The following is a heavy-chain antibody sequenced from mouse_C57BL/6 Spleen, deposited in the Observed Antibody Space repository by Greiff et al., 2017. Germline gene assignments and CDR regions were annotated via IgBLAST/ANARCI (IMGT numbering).Heavy chain of an antibody. D-gene: IGHD1-1*01. CDR1: GYSITSGYY. CDR3: ARENYGSSYRFAY. Sequence: DVKLQESGPGLVKPSQSLSLTCSVTGYSITSGYYWNWIRQFPGNKLEWMGYISYDGSNNYNPSLKNRISITRDTSKNQFFLKLNSVTTEDTATYYCARENYGSSYRFAYWGQGTLVTVSA. J-gene: IGHJ3*01. CDR2: ISYDGSN. V-gene: IGHV3-6*01.